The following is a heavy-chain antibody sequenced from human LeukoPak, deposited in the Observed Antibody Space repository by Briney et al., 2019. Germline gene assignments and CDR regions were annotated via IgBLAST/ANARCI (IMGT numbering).Heavy chain of an antibody. V-gene: IGHV1-2*06. CDR1: GYTFTGYY. Sequence: ASVKVSCKASGYTFTGYYMHWVRRAPGQGLEWMGRINPNSGGTNYAQKFQGRVTMTRDTSISTAYMELSRLRSDDTAVYYCARFPYGDYVDDYFDYWGQGTLVTVSS. D-gene: IGHD4-17*01. CDR3: ARFPYGDYVDDYFDY. J-gene: IGHJ4*02. CDR2: INPNSGGT.